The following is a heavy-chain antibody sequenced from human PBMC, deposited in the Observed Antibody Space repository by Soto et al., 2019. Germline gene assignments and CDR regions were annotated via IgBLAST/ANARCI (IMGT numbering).Heavy chain of an antibody. J-gene: IGHJ4*02. V-gene: IGHV4-31*03. CDR3: ARVFRSSWYHFDY. Sequence: TLSLTCTVSGGSISSGGYYWSWIRQHPGKGLEWIGYIYYSGSTYYNPSLKSRVTISVDTSKNQFSLKLSSVTAADTAVYYCARVFRSSWYHFDYWGQGTLVTVSS. CDR1: GGSISSGGYY. CDR2: IYYSGST. D-gene: IGHD6-13*01.